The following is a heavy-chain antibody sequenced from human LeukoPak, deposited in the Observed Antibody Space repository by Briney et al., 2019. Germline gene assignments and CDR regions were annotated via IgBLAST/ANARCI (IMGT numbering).Heavy chain of an antibody. CDR2: IAYDGSNE. CDR1: GFTFSNYG. Sequence: GRSLRPSCAASGFTFSNYGMHWVRQAPGKGLEWVAVIAYDGSNEYYAEFVKGRFTISRDNSKNTLYLQMYSLRAEDTAVYFCAKDQGIAVAGTDDAFDIWGQGTRVTVSS. V-gene: IGHV3-30*18. CDR3: AKDQGIAVAGTDDAFDI. J-gene: IGHJ3*02. D-gene: IGHD6-19*01.